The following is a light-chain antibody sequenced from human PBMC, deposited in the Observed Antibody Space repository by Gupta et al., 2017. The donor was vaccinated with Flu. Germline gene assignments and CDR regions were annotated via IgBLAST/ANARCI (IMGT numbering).Light chain of an antibody. Sequence: EIVLTQSPATLSLSPGERATLSCRASQGVRSYLAWYKQKPGQAPRLLIYDASNRATGIPARFSGSGGGTDLTLTISSREQEDFAGYYCQQRSNWPRITFGQGTRLEIK. V-gene: IGKV3D-11*01. CDR1: QGVRSY. J-gene: IGKJ5*01. CDR3: QQRSNWPRIT. CDR2: DAS.